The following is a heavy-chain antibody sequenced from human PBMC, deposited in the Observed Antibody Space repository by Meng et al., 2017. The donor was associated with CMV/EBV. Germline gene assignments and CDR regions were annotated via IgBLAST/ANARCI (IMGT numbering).Heavy chain of an antibody. D-gene: IGHD3-3*01. J-gene: IGHJ6*02. CDR3: ARDRYGDYDFWSGYSYYYYGMDV. Sequence: GESLKISFAASGFTFSSYWMHWVRQAPGKGLVWVTRINSDGSSTSYADSVKGRFTISRDNAKNTLYLQMNSLRAEDTAVYYCARDRYGDYDFWSGYSYYYYGMDVWGQGTTVTVSS. CDR1: GFTFSSYW. V-gene: IGHV3-74*01. CDR2: INSDGSST.